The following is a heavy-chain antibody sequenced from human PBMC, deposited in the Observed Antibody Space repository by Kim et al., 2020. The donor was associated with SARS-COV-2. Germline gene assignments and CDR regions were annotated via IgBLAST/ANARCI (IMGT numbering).Heavy chain of an antibody. D-gene: IGHD3-10*01. CDR3: AKDRDYYGSGRDAFDI. J-gene: IGHJ3*02. Sequence: VKGRFTISRDNSKNTLYLQMNSLRAEDTAVYYCAKDRDYYGSGRDAFDIWGQGTMVTVSS. V-gene: IGHV3-23*01.